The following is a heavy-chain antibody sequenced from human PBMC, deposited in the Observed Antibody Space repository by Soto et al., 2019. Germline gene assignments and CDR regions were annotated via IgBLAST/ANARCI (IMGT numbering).Heavy chain of an antibody. CDR3: VRAATGSYHSAY. CDR1: GYAFTSYG. Sequence: QVQLVQSGPEVKKPGASVRVSCMTSGYAFTSYGVNWVRQAPGQGLEWMGWIAPHSGRTTYLPKFQGRVTITADAATNTAYMELGSLSSDDTGIYFCVRAATGSYHSAYWGQGTVVTVSS. V-gene: IGHV1-18*04. J-gene: IGHJ4*02. D-gene: IGHD3-10*01. CDR2: IAPHSGRT.